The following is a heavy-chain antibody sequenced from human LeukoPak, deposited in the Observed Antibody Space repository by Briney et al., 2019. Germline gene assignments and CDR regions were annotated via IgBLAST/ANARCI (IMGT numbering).Heavy chain of an antibody. CDR3: ARVRLDYYYGMDV. CDR2: IKQDGSEK. V-gene: IGHV3-7*04. CDR1: GFTFSSYW. J-gene: IGHJ6*02. Sequence: PGGSLRLSCAASGFTFSSYWMSWVRQAPGKGLEWVANIKQDGSEKYYVDSVKGRFTISRDNAKKSLYLQMNSLRAEDTAVYYCARVRLDYYYGMDVWGQGTTVTVSS. D-gene: IGHD3-16*01.